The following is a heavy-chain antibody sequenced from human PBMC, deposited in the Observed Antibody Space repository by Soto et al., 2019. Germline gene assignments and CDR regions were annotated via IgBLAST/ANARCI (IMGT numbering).Heavy chain of an antibody. J-gene: IGHJ4*02. CDR3: AFSYYYDSSGQHY. V-gene: IGHV4-39*01. CDR2: IYYSGST. CDR1: GGSISSSSYY. Sequence: ASETLSLTCTVSGGSISSSSYYWGWIRQPPGKGLEWIGSIYYSGSTYYNPSLKSRVTISVDTSKNQFSLKLSSVTAADTAVYYCAFSYYYDSSGQHYWGQGTLVTVSS. D-gene: IGHD3-22*01.